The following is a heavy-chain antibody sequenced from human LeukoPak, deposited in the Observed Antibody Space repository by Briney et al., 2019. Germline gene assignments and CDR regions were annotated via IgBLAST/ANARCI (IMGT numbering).Heavy chain of an antibody. CDR1: GGSISSGGYY. CDR3: ARAVPGSSWYFDY. CDR2: IYYSGST. J-gene: IGHJ4*02. Sequence: SETLSLTCTVSGGSISSGGYYWSWLRQHPGKGLEWIGYIYYSGSTYYNPSLKSRVTISVDTSKNQFSLKLSSVTAADTAVYYCARAVPGSSWYFDYWGQGTLVTVSS. D-gene: IGHD6-13*01. V-gene: IGHV4-31*03.